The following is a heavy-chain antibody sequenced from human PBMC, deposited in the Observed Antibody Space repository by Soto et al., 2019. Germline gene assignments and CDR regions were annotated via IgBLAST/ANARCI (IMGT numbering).Heavy chain of an antibody. V-gene: IGHV4-30-4*01. CDR1: GGSISSGDYY. J-gene: IGHJ6*02. CDR2: IYYSGST. D-gene: IGHD3-22*01. CDR3: ARASRITMIVGGMDV. Sequence: SETLSLTCTVSGGSISSGDYYWSWIRQPPEKGLEWIGYIYYSGSTYYNPSLKSRVTISVDTPKNQFSLKLSSVTAADTAVYYCARASRITMIVGGMDVWGQGTTVTVSS.